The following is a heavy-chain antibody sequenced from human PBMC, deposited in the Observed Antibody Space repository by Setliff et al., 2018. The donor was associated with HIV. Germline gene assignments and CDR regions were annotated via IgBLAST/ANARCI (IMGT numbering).Heavy chain of an antibody. J-gene: IGHJ4*02. CDR3: ARGPTGSGSAYLDF. V-gene: IGHV3-43D*03. CDR2: ISWNGGST. Sequence: GGSLRLSCAASGFTFDDYAMHWVRQVPGRGLEWVSLISWNGGSTYYADSVRGRFAISRDNNKNFLYLQMSSLRTDDSALYYCARGPTGSGSAYLDFWGQGTLVTVSS. CDR1: GFTFDDYA. D-gene: IGHD3-10*01.